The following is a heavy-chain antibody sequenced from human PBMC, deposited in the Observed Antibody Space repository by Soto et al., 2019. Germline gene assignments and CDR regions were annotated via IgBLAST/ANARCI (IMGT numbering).Heavy chain of an antibody. CDR1: GGSISSSNW. Sequence: SETLSLTCAVSGGSISSSNWWSWVRQPPGKGLEWIGEIYHSGSTNYNPSLKRRVTISVDKSKNQFSLKLSSVTAADTAVYYCARERGGYCSSTSCYTARAFDIWGKGPMGTVS. J-gene: IGHJ3*02. CDR2: IYHSGST. D-gene: IGHD2-2*02. V-gene: IGHV4-4*02. CDR3: ARERGGYCSSTSCYTARAFDI.